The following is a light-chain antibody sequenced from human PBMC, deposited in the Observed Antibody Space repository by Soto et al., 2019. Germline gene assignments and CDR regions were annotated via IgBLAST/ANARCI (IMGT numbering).Light chain of an antibody. CDR2: IND. V-gene: IGLV1-44*01. CDR1: SSNIGDNP. J-gene: IGLJ1*01. Sequence: QSALTQPPSASGTPGQRITISCSGSSSNIGDNPVNWYQQLPGAAPKLLIYINDQRPSGVPDRFSGSKSGTSAFLAISGLQPEDEADYYCAAWDDSLNALFGTGTKVTVL. CDR3: AAWDDSLNAL.